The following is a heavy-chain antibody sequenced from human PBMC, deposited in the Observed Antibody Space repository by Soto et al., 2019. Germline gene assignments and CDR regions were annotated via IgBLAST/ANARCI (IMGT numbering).Heavy chain of an antibody. CDR2: ISAYNGNT. CDR1: GYTITSYG. D-gene: IGHD3-10*01. Sequence: ASVKVSCKASGYTITSYGISWVRQAPAQGLEWMGWISAYNGNTNYAKKLQGRVTTTTDTSTSTAYIQLRSLRSAATAAYYCAYYFSASYYYYGMDVWGQGSTVTVSS. CDR3: AYYFSASYYYYGMDV. J-gene: IGHJ6*02. V-gene: IGHV1-18*01.